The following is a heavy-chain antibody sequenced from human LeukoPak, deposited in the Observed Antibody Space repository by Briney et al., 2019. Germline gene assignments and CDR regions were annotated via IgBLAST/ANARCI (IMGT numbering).Heavy chain of an antibody. V-gene: IGHV3-48*03. CDR3: ARTGGSWPTGGYFDY. J-gene: IGHJ4*02. CDR1: GFTFSSYE. CDR2: ISSSGSTI. Sequence: GGSLRLSCAASGFTFSSYEMNWVRQAPGKGLEWVSYISSSGSTIYYADSVKGRFTISRDNAKNSLYLQMNSLRAEDTAVYYCARTGGSWPTGGYFDYWGQGTLVTVSS. D-gene: IGHD1-26*01.